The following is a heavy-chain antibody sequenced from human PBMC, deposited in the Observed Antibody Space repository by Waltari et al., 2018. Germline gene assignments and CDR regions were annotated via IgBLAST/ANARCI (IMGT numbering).Heavy chain of an antibody. D-gene: IGHD1-26*01. CDR3: ARADTSTSYFYYYMDV. J-gene: IGHJ6*03. Sequence: QVQLQESGPGLVKPSETLSLTCTVSGGSNSTYYWSWVRPSPGKGLDWIGYIHYSGSSVYNPSLRSRVAISLDTPTIQFSLRLRSVTAADAAIYYCARADTSTSYFYYYMDVWGKGTTVTVSS. CDR1: GGSNSTYY. V-gene: IGHV4-59*01. CDR2: IHYSGSS.